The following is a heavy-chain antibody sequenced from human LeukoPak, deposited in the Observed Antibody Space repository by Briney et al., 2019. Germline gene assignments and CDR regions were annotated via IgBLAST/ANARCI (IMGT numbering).Heavy chain of an antibody. D-gene: IGHD3-22*01. V-gene: IGHV4-39*01. CDR1: GGSISSSSYY. CDR3: VRHIIEDSSGYYPYYFDY. CDR2: IYYSGST. J-gene: IGHJ4*02. Sequence: SETLSLTCTVSGGSISSSSYYWGWIRQPPGKGLEWIGRIYYSGSTYYNPSLKSRVTISVDTSKNQFSLKLSAVTAADTAVYYCVRHIIEDSSGYYPYYFDYWGQGTLVTVSS.